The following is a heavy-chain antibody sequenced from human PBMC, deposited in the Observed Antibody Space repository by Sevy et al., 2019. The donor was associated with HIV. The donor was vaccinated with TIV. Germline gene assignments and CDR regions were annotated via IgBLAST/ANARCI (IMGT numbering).Heavy chain of an antibody. V-gene: IGHV3-20*01. CDR1: GFTFDDYG. J-gene: IGHJ4*02. Sequence: GGSLRLSCAASGFTFDDYGMSWVRQAPGKGLEWVSGINWNGGSTGYANSVKGRFTISRDNAKNSLYLQMNSLRAEDTALYHCARVWGVAAAAKLVDYWGQGTLVTVSS. D-gene: IGHD6-13*01. CDR3: ARVWGVAAAAKLVDY. CDR2: INWNGGST.